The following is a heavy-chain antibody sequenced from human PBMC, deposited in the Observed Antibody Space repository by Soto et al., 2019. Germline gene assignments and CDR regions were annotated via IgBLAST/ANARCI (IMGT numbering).Heavy chain of an antibody. Sequence: PSETLSLTCAVYGGSFSGYYWSWIRQPPGKGLEWIGEINHSGSTNYNPSLKSRVTISVDTSKNHFSLKLSSVTAADTVVYYCARVSETLVILTGYYKYYYYGMDIWGQGTTVTVSS. D-gene: IGHD3-9*01. CDR1: GGSFSGYY. J-gene: IGHJ6*02. CDR2: INHSGST. V-gene: IGHV4-34*01. CDR3: ARVSETLVILTGYYKYYYYGMDI.